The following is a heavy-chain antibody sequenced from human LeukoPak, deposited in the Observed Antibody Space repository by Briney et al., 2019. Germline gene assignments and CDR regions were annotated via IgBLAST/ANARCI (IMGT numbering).Heavy chain of an antibody. Sequence: PGGSLRLSCAASGFTFSSYGMHWVRQAPGKGLEWVAVIWYDGSNKYYADSVKGRFTISRDNSKNTLYLQMNSLRAEDTAVYYCARVRIPYVRDAFDIWGQGTMVTVSS. CDR3: ARVRIPYVRDAFDI. D-gene: IGHD2-2*02. CDR1: GFTFSSYG. CDR2: IWYDGSNK. V-gene: IGHV3-33*01. J-gene: IGHJ3*02.